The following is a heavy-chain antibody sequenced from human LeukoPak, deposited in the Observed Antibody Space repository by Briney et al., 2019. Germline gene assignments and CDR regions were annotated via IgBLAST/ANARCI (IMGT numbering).Heavy chain of an antibody. Sequence: PVGSLRLSCAASGFTVSSNYMSWVRQAPGKGLEWVSVIYSGGSTYYADSVKGRFTISRDNSKNTLYLQMNSLRAEDTAVYYCARDLGYGDYAVSRWGQGTLVTVSS. D-gene: IGHD4-17*01. CDR1: GFTVSSNY. J-gene: IGHJ4*02. V-gene: IGHV3-53*01. CDR3: ARDLGYGDYAVSR. CDR2: IYSGGST.